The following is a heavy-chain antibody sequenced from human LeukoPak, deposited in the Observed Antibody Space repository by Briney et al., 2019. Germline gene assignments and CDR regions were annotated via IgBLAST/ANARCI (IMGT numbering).Heavy chain of an antibody. CDR3: ASGYAYGYVQSFDY. CDR2: ISNSADTI. J-gene: IGHJ4*02. CDR1: GFAFSDHY. V-gene: IGHV3-11*01. Sequence: GGSLRLSCAASGFAFSDHYMSWIRQAPGKGLEWVSYISNSADTIYYADSVKGRFTISRDNAKRSVFLHMSSLRAEDTAVYYCASGYAYGYVQSFDYWGQGTLVTVSS. D-gene: IGHD5-18*01.